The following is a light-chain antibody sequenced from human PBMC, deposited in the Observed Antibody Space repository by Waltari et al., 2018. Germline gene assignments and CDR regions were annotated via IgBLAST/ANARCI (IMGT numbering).Light chain of an antibody. Sequence: DIQMTQSPSTLSASVGDRVTITCRASQSVNAWLAWYQQKPGKAPKLLIYTASNLERGVPSRFSGSASGTEFTFAISSLQPEDFATYYCQQYSSYPWTFGQGT. J-gene: IGKJ1*01. V-gene: IGKV1-5*03. CDR2: TAS. CDR1: QSVNAW. CDR3: QQYSSYPWT.